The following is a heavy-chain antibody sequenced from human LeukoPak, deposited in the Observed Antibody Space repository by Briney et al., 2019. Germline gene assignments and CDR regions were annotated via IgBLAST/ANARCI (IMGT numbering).Heavy chain of an antibody. CDR1: GGSISSSSYY. CDR2: IYYSGST. J-gene: IGHJ1*01. Sequence: SETLSLTCTVSGGSISSSSYYWGWIRQPPGKGLEWIGSIYYSGSTYHNPSLKSRVTISVDTSRNQFSLKLSSVTAADTAVYYCARLIAAAGTEYFQHWGQGTLVTVSS. D-gene: IGHD6-13*01. CDR3: ARLIAAAGTEYFQH. V-gene: IGHV4-39*01.